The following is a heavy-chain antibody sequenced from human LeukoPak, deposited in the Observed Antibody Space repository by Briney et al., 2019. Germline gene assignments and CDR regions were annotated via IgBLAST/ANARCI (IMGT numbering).Heavy chain of an antibody. CDR2: IWYDGSNK. V-gene: IGHV3-33*01. Sequence: GRSLRLSCAAAGFTFSSYGMHLVRQAPGKGLEWVAVIWYDGSNKYYADSVKGRFTISRDNSKNTLYLQMNSLRAEDTAVYYCARDGAALDYWGQGTLVTVSS. CDR3: ARDGAALDY. CDR1: GFTFSSYG. D-gene: IGHD6-6*01. J-gene: IGHJ4*02.